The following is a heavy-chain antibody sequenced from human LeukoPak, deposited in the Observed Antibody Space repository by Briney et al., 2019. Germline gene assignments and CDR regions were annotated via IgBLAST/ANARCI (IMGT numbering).Heavy chain of an antibody. D-gene: IGHD1-26*01. CDR1: GFTFSSYW. CDR3: ARDEREWELGAFDI. V-gene: IGHV3-7*01. J-gene: IGHJ3*02. CDR2: IKQDGSEK. Sequence: GGSLRLSCAASGFTFSSYWMSWVRQAPGKGLEWVANIKQDGSEKYYVDSVKGRFTISRDNAKNSLHLQMNSLRAEDTAVYYCARDEREWELGAFDIWGQGTMVTVSS.